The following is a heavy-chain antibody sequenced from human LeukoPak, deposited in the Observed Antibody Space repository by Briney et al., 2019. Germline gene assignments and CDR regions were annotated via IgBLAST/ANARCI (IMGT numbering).Heavy chain of an antibody. V-gene: IGHV3-48*01. CDR2: IAYTNSI. Sequence: GGSLRLSCTASGFSFSRYSMNWVRQAPGKGLEWVAYIAYTNSIRYADSVRSLFVISRDNAKNSLYLQLNSLRAEDTAVYYCARDPHSLDYWGQGTLVTVSS. CDR1: GFSFSRYS. CDR3: ARDPHSLDY. J-gene: IGHJ4*02.